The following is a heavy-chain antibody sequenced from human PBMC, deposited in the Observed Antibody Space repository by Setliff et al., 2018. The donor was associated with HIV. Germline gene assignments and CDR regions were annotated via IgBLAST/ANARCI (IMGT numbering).Heavy chain of an antibody. CDR2: INHSGRT. Sequence: KTSETLSLTCAVYGGSFSGYHWNWIRQPPGKGLEWIGEINHSGRTNYNPSLKSRVTISVDTSKNQFSLKLTSVTAADTAVYYCASAGSGTRAPPRYWGQGTLVTVSS. D-gene: IGHD1-1*01. V-gene: IGHV4-34*01. CDR3: ASAGSGTRAPPRY. J-gene: IGHJ4*02. CDR1: GGSFSGYH.